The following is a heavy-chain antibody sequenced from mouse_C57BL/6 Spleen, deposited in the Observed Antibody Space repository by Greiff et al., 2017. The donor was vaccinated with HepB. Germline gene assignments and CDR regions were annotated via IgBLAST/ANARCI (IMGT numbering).Heavy chain of an antibody. CDR3: ARGGLTPYFDY. J-gene: IGHJ2*01. V-gene: IGHV1-42*01. CDR1: GYSFTGYY. CDR2: INPSTGGT. D-gene: IGHD2-4*01. Sequence: VQLQQSGPELVKPGASVKISCKASGYSFTGYYMNWVKQSPEKSLEWIGDINPSTGGTTYNQKFKAKATLTVDKSSSTAYMQLKSLTSEDSAVYYCARGGLTPYFDYWGQGTTLTVSS.